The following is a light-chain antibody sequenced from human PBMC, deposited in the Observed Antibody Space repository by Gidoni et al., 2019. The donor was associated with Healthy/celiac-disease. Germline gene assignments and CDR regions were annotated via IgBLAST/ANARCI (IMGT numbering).Light chain of an antibody. CDR2: KDN. Sequence: SYELTQPPSVSVSPGQTARITCSGDALPKQYAYWYQQKPGQAPVVVIYKDNERPSGIPERFSGSSSGTTVTLTISGVQAEDEADYYCQSADSGGLPYVVFGGGTRLTVL. CDR1: ALPKQY. CDR3: QSADSGGLPYVV. J-gene: IGLJ2*01. V-gene: IGLV3-25*03.